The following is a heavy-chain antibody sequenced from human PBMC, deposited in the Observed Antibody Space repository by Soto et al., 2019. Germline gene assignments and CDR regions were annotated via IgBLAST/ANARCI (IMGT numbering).Heavy chain of an antibody. Sequence: QVRLVESGGGMVQPGRSLRLSCAASGFTFSNYAMHWVRQAPGKGLEWVAVMSFDETKKYHAASVEGRFTISRDNYQNTLDLQMNSLRAEDTALYYCARSHAPYYYDTTGFFFGLDVWGQGTTVVVSS. CDR1: GFTFSNYA. J-gene: IGHJ6*02. V-gene: IGHV3-30-3*01. CDR2: MSFDETKK. CDR3: ARSHAPYYYDTTGFFFGLDV. D-gene: IGHD3-22*01.